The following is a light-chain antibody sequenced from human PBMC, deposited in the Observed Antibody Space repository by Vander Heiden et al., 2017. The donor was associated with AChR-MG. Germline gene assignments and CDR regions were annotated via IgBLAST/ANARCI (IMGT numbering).Light chain of an antibody. V-gene: IGKV4-1*01. CDR2: WAS. Sequence: DIVMTQSPDSLAVSLGERATINCKSSQSVLYSSNNKNDLAWYQQKPGQPPKLLIHWASTRESGVPDRFSGSGSGTDFTLTISSLQAEDVAVYYCQQYNSPPWTFGQGTKVEIK. CDR3: QQYNSPPWT. CDR1: QSVLYSSNNKND. J-gene: IGKJ1*01.